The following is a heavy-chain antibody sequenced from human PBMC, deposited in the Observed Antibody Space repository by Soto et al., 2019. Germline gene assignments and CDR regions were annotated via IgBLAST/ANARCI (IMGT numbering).Heavy chain of an antibody. V-gene: IGHV4-59*01. CDR1: GGSISPYS. CDR2: VSHSGRT. J-gene: IGHJ4*02. CDR3: ARLLGGYDDY. Sequence: PSETLSLTCTISGGSISPYSWTWIRQSPGKGLEWIGYVSHSGRTFYTPSLKSRLTMSLDTSRSQFSLRLKSVSAADTAVYYCARLLGGYDDYWGQGTLVTVSS. D-gene: IGHD3-9*01.